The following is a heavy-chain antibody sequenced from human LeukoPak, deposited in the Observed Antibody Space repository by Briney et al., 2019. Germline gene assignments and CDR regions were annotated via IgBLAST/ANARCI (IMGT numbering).Heavy chain of an antibody. CDR3: ARQTIQLWSGFDY. CDR1: GGSISSYY. CDR2: IYYSGST. V-gene: IGHV4-59*08. Sequence: PETLSLTCTVSGGSISSYYWSWIRQPPGKGLEWIGYIYYSGSTNYNPSLKSRVTISVDTSKNQFSLKLSSVTAADTAVYYCARQTIQLWSGFDYWGQGTLVTVSS. D-gene: IGHD5-18*01. J-gene: IGHJ4*02.